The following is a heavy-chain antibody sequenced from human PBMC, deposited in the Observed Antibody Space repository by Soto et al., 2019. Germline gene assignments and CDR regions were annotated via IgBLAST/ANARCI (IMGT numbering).Heavy chain of an antibody. CDR1: GGSFSGYY. J-gene: IGHJ6*02. Sequence: SETLSLTCAVYGGSFSGYYWSWIRQPPGKGLEWIGEINHSGSTNYNPSLKSRVTISVDTSKNQFSLKLSSVTAADTAVYYCWGGWSEEVAAAGSRTTYYYYYGMDVWGQGTTVTVSS. CDR2: INHSGST. CDR3: WGGWSEEVAAAGSRTTYYYYYGMDV. V-gene: IGHV4-34*01. D-gene: IGHD6-13*01.